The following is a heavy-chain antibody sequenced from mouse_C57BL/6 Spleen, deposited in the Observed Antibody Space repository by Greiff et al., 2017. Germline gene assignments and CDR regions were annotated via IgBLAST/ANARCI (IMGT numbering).Heavy chain of an antibody. CDR2: IRYDGST. CDR3: ARGDYYGSSYYFDG. Sequence: VQLQESGPGLVKPSPSLSLTCSVTGYSITSCYYWNWIRQFPGNNLECMGFIRYDGSTNYNPSLKNRITITRDTSKNQFFLKLNSVTTEDTATYYCARGDYYGSSYYFDGWGTGTTVTVSS. J-gene: IGHJ1*03. CDR1: GYSITSCYY. D-gene: IGHD1-1*01. V-gene: IGHV3-6*01.